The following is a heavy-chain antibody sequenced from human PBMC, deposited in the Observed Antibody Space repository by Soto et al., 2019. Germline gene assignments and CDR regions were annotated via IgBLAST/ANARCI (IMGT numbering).Heavy chain of an antibody. D-gene: IGHD3-22*01. CDR2: VHHTGNT. CDR1: GSSISTTDW. CDR3: TTDSYSTMIVVRFDY. V-gene: IGHV4-4*02. J-gene: IGHJ4*01. Sequence: SETLSLTCIVSGSSISTTDWWTWVRQSPGRGLEWIGRVHHTGNTEYNPSLRGRVEISVDKSKNLFSLSLTSVTAEDTGIYYCTTDSYSTMIVVRFDYWGHGTLVTVSS.